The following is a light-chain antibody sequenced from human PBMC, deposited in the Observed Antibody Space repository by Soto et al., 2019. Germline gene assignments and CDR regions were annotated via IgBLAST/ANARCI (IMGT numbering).Light chain of an antibody. CDR3: LQDYTYPRT. CDR2: DAS. J-gene: IGKJ1*01. Sequence: IQMTQSPSSLSASVGDRVTITCRASQGIRNDLGWYQQKTGKAPKLLIYDASTLQSGVPPRFSGSGSGTDFTLTISSLQPEDFATYYCLQDYTYPRTFGQGTKVDIK. V-gene: IGKV1-6*01. CDR1: QGIRND.